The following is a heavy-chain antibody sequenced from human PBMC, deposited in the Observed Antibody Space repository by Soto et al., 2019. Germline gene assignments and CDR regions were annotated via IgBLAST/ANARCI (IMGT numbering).Heavy chain of an antibody. CDR1: GYTFTGYY. V-gene: IGHV1-3*01. CDR3: ASSYCISTSCPPYYGMDV. CDR2: INAGNGNT. D-gene: IGHD2-2*01. J-gene: IGHJ6*02. Sequence: ASVKVSCKASGYTFTGYYMHWVRQAPGQGLEWMGWINAGNGNTKYSQKFQGRVTITRDTSASTAYMELSSLRSEDTAVYYCASSYCISTSCPPYYGMDVWGQGTTVTVSS.